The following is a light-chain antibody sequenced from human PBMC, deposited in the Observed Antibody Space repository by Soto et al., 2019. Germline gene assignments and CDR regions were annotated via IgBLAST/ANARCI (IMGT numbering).Light chain of an antibody. CDR3: QHYGSSVYT. Sequence: EIVMTQSPVTLSVSPGERATLSCRASQTVTSNLAWYQQKPGQPPRLLIYGASTRATGLPARFSGSGSGTEFTLTVSRLEPEDFEVYYCQHYGSSVYTFAQGTKVDIK. CDR2: GAS. J-gene: IGKJ2*01. V-gene: IGKV3-15*01. CDR1: QTVTSN.